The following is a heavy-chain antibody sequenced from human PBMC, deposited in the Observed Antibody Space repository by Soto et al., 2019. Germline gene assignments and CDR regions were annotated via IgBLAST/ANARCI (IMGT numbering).Heavy chain of an antibody. V-gene: IGHV1-8*02. D-gene: IGHD2-2*01. Sequence: QVQLVQSGAEVKKPGASVKVSCKASGYTFTSYDINWVRQATGQGLERMGWMNPNTGNTDFAQKFQGRVTMTRNTSISRAYKELSSLRSEDTAVYYCARSGPDRYCSPTSCRVFDYWGQGTLVTVSS. CDR3: ARSGPDRYCSPTSCRVFDY. J-gene: IGHJ4*02. CDR2: MNPNTGNT. CDR1: GYTFTSYD.